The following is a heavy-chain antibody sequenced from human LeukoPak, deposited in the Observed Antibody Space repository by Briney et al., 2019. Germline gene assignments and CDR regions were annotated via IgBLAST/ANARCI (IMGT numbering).Heavy chain of an antibody. CDR2: ISYDGSNK. D-gene: IGHD3-22*01. V-gene: IGHV3-30*03. Sequence: GGSLSLSCAASGFTFSSYGMHWVRQAPGKGLEWVAVISYDGSNKYYADSVKGRFTISRDNSKNTLYLQMNSLRAEDTAVYYCARSYDSSGSPYYYYGMDVWGQGTTVTVSS. CDR1: GFTFSSYG. CDR3: ARSYDSSGSPYYYYGMDV. J-gene: IGHJ6*02.